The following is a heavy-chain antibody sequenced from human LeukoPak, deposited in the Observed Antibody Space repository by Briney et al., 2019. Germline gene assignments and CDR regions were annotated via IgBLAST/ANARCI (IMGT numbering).Heavy chain of an antibody. CDR3: AIGLYGSGSYPDAFDI. Sequence: PSETLSLTCTVSGGSISSYYWGWIRQPPGKGLEWIGYIYYSGSTNYNPSLKSRVTISVDTSKNQFSLELSSVTAADTAVYYCAIGLYGSGSYPDAFDIWGQGTMVTVSS. J-gene: IGHJ3*02. CDR1: GGSISSYY. D-gene: IGHD3-10*01. V-gene: IGHV4-59*01. CDR2: IYYSGST.